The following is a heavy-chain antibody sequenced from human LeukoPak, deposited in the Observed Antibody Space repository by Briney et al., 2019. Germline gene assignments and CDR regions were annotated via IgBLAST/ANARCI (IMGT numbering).Heavy chain of an antibody. D-gene: IGHD3-10*01. CDR2: ISYDGSNK. J-gene: IGHJ4*02. CDR1: GFTFSSYA. CDR3: ASSDYYGSGSYYKYFDY. V-gene: IGHV3-30-3*01. Sequence: GGSLRLSCAASGFTFSSYAMHWVRQAPGKGLEWVAVISYDGSNKYYADSVKGRFTISRDNSKNTLYLQMNSLRAEDTAVYYCASSDYYGSGSYYKYFDYWGQGTLVTVSS.